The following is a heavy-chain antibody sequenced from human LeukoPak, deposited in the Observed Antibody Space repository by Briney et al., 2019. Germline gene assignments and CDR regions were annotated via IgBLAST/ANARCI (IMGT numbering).Heavy chain of an antibody. CDR1: GFTFSSYA. D-gene: IGHD2-8*02. CDR2: ISYDGSNK. J-gene: IGHJ4*02. Sequence: GGSLRLSCAASGFTFSSYAMHWVRQAPGKGLEWVAVISYDGSNKYYADSVKGRFTISRDNSKNTLYLQMNSLRAEDTAVFYCARAGWVLDYFDYWGQGTLVTVSS. CDR3: ARAGWVLDYFDY. V-gene: IGHV3-30-3*01.